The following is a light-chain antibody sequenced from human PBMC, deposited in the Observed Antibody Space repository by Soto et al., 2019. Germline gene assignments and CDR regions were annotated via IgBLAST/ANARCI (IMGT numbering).Light chain of an antibody. CDR3: QQYYGYPWT. CDR1: QSMSDW. Sequence: DIPMTQSPSTLSASVGDRVTITCRASQSMSDWLAWYQQKPGKAPDLLIYRASILESGVPSRFSGSGSGTEFTLTISSLQPEDSATYDCQQYYGYPWTFGQGTEVEVK. J-gene: IGKJ1*01. V-gene: IGKV1-5*03. CDR2: RAS.